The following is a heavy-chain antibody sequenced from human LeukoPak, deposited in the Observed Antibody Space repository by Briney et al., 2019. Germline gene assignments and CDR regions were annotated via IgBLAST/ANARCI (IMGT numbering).Heavy chain of an antibody. J-gene: IGHJ4*02. Sequence: SETLSLTCTVSGGSISSSSYYWGWIRQPPGKGLEWIGNIYYSGSTYYNPSLKSRVTISVDTSKNQFSLKLSSVTAADTAVYYWAGGGGSLITMVRGIALYFFDYWGQGTLVTVSS. CDR3: AGGGGSLITMVRGIALYFFDY. V-gene: IGHV4-39*07. CDR2: IYYSGST. CDR1: GGSISSSSYY. D-gene: IGHD3-10*01.